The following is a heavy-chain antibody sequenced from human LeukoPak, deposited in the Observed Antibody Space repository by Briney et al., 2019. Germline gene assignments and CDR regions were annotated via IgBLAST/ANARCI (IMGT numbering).Heavy chain of an antibody. J-gene: IGHJ4*02. D-gene: IGHD3-10*01. CDR2: IYYSGST. CDR1: GGSISSSSYY. Sequence: SETLSLTCTVSGGSISSSSYYWGWIRQPPGKGLEWIGSIYYSGSTYYNPSLKSQVTISVDTSKNQFSLKLSSVTAADTAVYYCASTPPNYYGSGSYYQDWGQGTLVTVSS. V-gene: IGHV4-39*01. CDR3: ASTPPNYYGSGSYYQD.